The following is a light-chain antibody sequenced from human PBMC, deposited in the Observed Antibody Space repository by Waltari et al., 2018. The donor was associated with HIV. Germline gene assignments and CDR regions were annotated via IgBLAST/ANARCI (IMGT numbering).Light chain of an antibody. CDR3: QQYGSSPIT. Sequence: EIVLTQSPGTLSLSPGERVTLSCRASQSVSSGYLAWYQHKPGQAPRHLIYRASSRATDIPDRFSGSGSGTDFTLTISRLEPEDFAVYYCQQYGSSPITFGQGTRLEIK. CDR1: QSVSSGY. CDR2: RAS. V-gene: IGKV3-20*01. J-gene: IGKJ5*01.